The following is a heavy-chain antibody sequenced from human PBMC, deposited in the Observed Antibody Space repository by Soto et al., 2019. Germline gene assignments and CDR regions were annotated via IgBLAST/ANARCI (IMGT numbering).Heavy chain of an antibody. D-gene: IGHD3-9*01. CDR3: ASSQNIYSLTWFDP. V-gene: IGHV4-39*01. CDR1: GGSISSSSYY. J-gene: IGHJ5*02. Sequence: SETLSLTCTVSGGSISSSSYYWGWIRQPPGKGLEWIGSIYYSGSTYYNPSLKSRVTISVDTAKNQFSLKLRSVTAADTAVDYCASSQNIYSLTWFDPWGQGILVTVS. CDR2: IYYSGST.